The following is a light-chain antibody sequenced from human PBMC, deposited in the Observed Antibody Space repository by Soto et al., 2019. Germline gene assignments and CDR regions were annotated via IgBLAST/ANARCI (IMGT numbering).Light chain of an antibody. J-gene: IGLJ3*02. CDR2: AVS. Sequence: QSALTQPASVSGSPGQSITISCTGTGSDIGNYNYVSWYQQYPGKAPKLIIYAVSNRPSGVSSRFSGSKSGNTASLTIAGLQAEDEADYYCSSYRAYSTLWVFGGGTKLTVL. CDR3: SSYRAYSTLWV. V-gene: IGLV2-14*01. CDR1: GSDIGNYNY.